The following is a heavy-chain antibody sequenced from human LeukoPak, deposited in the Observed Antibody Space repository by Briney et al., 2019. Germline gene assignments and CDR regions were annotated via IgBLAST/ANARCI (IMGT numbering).Heavy chain of an antibody. Sequence: PSQTLSLTCTVSGGSISSGSYYWSWIRQPAGKGLEWIGRIYTSGSTNYNPSLKSRVTISVDTSKSQFSLKLSSVTAADTAVYYCASSIDFWSGYPVYYYYMDVWGKGTTVTVSS. CDR3: ASSIDFWSGYPVYYYYMDV. V-gene: IGHV4-61*02. CDR2: IYTSGST. D-gene: IGHD3-3*01. CDR1: GGSISSGSYY. J-gene: IGHJ6*03.